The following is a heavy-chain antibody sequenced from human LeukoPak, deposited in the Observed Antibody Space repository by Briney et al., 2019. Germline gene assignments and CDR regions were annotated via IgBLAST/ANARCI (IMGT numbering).Heavy chain of an antibody. CDR2: INPSGGST. J-gene: IGHJ5*02. D-gene: IGHD3-10*01. V-gene: IGHV1-46*01. Sequence: ASVKVSCKASGYTFTSYYMHWVRQAPGQGLEWMGIINPSGGSTNYAQKFQGRLTMTRDTSTSTVYMELSSLRSEDTAIYYCYVDITMVRGGGYDWFDPWGQGTLVTVSS. CDR1: GYTFTSYY. CDR3: YVDITMVRGGGYDWFDP.